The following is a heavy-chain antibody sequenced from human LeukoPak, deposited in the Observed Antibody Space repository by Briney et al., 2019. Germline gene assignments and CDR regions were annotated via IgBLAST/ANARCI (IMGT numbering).Heavy chain of an antibody. Sequence: GASVKVSCKASGGTFSSYAISWVRQAPGQGLEWMGGIIPIFGTANYAQKFQGRVTITADESTSTAYTGLSSLRSEDTAVYYCARGYSSGYFDYWGQGTLVTVSS. V-gene: IGHV1-69*13. CDR2: IIPIFGTA. CDR1: GGTFSSYA. D-gene: IGHD6-25*01. CDR3: ARGYSSGYFDY. J-gene: IGHJ4*02.